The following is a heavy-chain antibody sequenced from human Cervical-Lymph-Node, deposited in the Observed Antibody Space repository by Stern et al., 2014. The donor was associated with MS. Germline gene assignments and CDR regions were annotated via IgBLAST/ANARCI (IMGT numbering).Heavy chain of an antibody. CDR1: GYSFTIYY. CDR2: IYPYDSDP. J-gene: IGHJ4*02. Sequence: EVQLVQSGAEVKKPGESLKISCKLSGYSFTIYYIAWVRQMPGKGLEGMGVIYPYDSDPTYSPSFQGQVTISADKSITTAYLQWSSLRASDTAMYYCARHVQGFDYWGQGTLVTVSS. V-gene: IGHV5-51*01. CDR3: ARHVQGFDY.